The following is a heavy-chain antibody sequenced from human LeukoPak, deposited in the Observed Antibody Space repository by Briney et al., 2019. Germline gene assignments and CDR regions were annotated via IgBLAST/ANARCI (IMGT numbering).Heavy chain of an antibody. D-gene: IGHD2-15*01. CDR1: GGFISSYY. CDR3: ARGRTDTVVVVAATDLAFDI. V-gene: IGHV4-59*01. CDR2: IYYSGST. Sequence: SETLSLTCTVSGGFISSYYWSWIRQPPGKGLEWIGYIYYSGSTNYNPSLKSRVTISVDTSKNQFSLKLSSVTAADTAVYYCARGRTDTVVVVAATDLAFDIWGQGTMVTVSS. J-gene: IGHJ3*02.